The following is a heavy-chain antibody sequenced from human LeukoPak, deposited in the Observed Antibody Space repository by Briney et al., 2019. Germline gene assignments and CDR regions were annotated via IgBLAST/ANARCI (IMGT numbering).Heavy chain of an antibody. Sequence: GGSLRLSCAASGFTFSSYGMHWVRQAPGKGLEWVAVISYHGSIKYYADSVKGRFTISRDNSKNTLYLQMNGLRAEDTAMYYCAKGHSSGWYYFDYWGQGTLVTVSS. CDR3: AKGHSSGWYYFDY. CDR2: ISYHGSIK. CDR1: GFTFSSYG. J-gene: IGHJ4*02. V-gene: IGHV3-30*18. D-gene: IGHD6-19*01.